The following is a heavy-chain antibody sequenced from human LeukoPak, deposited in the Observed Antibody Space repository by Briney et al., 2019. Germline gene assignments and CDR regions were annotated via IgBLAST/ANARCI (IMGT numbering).Heavy chain of an antibody. V-gene: IGHV3-7*01. CDR2: IKQDGSEK. CDR3: ARNLYPGDYERGLGGY. CDR1: GFTFSSYW. D-gene: IGHD4-17*01. Sequence: PGGSLRLSCAASGFTFSSYWMSWVRQAPGKGLEWVANIKQDGSEKYYVDSVKGRFTISRDNAKNSLYLQMNSLRAEDTAVYYCARNLYPGDYERGLGGYWGQGTLVTVSS. J-gene: IGHJ4*02.